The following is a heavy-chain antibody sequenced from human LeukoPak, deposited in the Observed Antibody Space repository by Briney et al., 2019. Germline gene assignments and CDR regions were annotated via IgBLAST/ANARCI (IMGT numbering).Heavy chain of an antibody. D-gene: IGHD2-2*01. CDR1: GGSFSSYY. Sequence: SETLSLTCAVYGGSFSSYYWSWLSQPPGKGLEWLGEINHSGSTNYNPSLKSRVTISVDTSKNQFSLKLSSVTAADTAVYYCARGYCSSTSCYRLFDPWGQGTLVTVSS. CDR2: INHSGST. CDR3: ARGYCSSTSCYRLFDP. V-gene: IGHV4-34*01. J-gene: IGHJ5*02.